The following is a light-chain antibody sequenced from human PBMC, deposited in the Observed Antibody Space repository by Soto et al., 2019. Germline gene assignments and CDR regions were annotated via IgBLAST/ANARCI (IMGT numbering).Light chain of an antibody. Sequence: EIVLTQSPGTLSLSPGERATLSCRASQSVSSRYFAWYQQKPGQAPRLLIYDESIRAAGIPDRFSGSGSGTDFTLTISRLEPEDFAVYYCQQYGSSPWTFGQGTKVDIK. J-gene: IGKJ1*01. V-gene: IGKV3-20*01. CDR3: QQYGSSPWT. CDR2: DES. CDR1: QSVSSRY.